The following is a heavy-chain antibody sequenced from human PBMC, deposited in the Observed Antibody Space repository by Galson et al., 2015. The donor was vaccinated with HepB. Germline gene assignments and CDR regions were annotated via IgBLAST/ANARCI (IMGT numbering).Heavy chain of an antibody. V-gene: IGHV1-46*01. CDR2: INPSGGST. J-gene: IGHJ6*02. D-gene: IGHD2-2*01. CDR1: GYTFTSRY. Sequence: SVKVSCKASGYTFTSRYMHWVRQAPGQGLEWMGIINPSGGSTRYAQKFQGRVTMTRDTSTSTVYMELSSLRSEDTAVYFCARGIWDIVRVPAAIGYSYYGMDVWGQGTTVTVSS. CDR3: ARGIWDIVRVPAAIGYSYYGMDV.